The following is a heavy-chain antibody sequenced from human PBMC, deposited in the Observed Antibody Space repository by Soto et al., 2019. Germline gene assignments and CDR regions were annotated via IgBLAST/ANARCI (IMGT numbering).Heavy chain of an antibody. CDR1: GGSISGYY. D-gene: IGHD2-21*02. Sequence: PSETLSITCTISGGSISGYYWSLIRQPPGKGLEWIGYMYNTGSTVYNPSFKSRVTISVDTSKNQFSLKLNSVTAADTAVYYCARDLWGYCGTDCYPLDVWGQGTTVTVSS. V-gene: IGHV4-59*01. CDR3: ARDLWGYCGTDCYPLDV. J-gene: IGHJ6*02. CDR2: MYNTGST.